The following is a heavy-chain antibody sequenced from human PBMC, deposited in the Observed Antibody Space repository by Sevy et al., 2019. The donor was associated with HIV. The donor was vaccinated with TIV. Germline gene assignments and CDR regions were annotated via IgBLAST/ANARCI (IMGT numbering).Heavy chain of an antibody. CDR2: ISSNSNDI. CDR3: ARKMELLVPDY. Sequence: GGSLRLSCGASGFIFSNYNMKWVRQAPGKGLEWVSSISSNSNDIYYGDSVKGRLTISRDNAKNSLYLQMNSLRAEDTAVYYCARKMELLVPDYWGQGTLVTVSS. V-gene: IGHV3-21*01. J-gene: IGHJ4*02. CDR1: GFIFSNYN. D-gene: IGHD2-21*02.